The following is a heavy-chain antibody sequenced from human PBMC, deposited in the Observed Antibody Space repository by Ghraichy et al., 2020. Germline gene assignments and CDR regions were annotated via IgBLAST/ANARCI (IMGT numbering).Heavy chain of an antibody. CDR2: IRGKSNNYAT. CDR1: GFTFSGSS. CDR3: TPTTYNDFWT. V-gene: IGHV3-73*01. Sequence: GESLNISCAASGFTFSGSSMHWVRQASGKGLEWVGRIRGKSNNYATAYAASVKGRFTISRDDSKNTAYLQMNSLKTEDTAVYYCTPTTYNDFWTWGQGTLVTVSS. J-gene: IGHJ5*02. D-gene: IGHD3-3*01.